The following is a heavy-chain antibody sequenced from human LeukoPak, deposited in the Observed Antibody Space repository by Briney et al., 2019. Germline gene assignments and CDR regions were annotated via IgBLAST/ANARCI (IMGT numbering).Heavy chain of an antibody. Sequence: PGGSLGLSCAASGFTFSSYSMNWVRQAPGKGLEWISYISTSSSTIYYADSMKGRFTISRDNAKNSLYLQMNSLRDEDTAVYYCAREGIDGYNYFDYWGQGTLVTVSS. CDR2: ISTSSSTI. V-gene: IGHV3-48*02. D-gene: IGHD5-24*01. CDR3: AREGIDGYNYFDY. CDR1: GFTFSSYS. J-gene: IGHJ4*02.